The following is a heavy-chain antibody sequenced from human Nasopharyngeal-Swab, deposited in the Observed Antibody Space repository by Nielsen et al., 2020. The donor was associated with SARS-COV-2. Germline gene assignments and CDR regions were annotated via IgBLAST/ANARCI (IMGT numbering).Heavy chain of an antibody. Sequence: GGSLRLSCASSGFSNNDYGIHWIRQVPGKGLQWVAFARLDGSIKYYEDSVQGRFTISGDTSRNTMYLHMNSLRPDDTAVYFCARDNFSAALFEYWGQGTLVTISS. CDR3: ARDNFSAALFEY. CDR1: GFSNNDYG. D-gene: IGHD6-13*01. V-gene: IGHV3-30*02. CDR2: ARLDGSIK. J-gene: IGHJ4*02.